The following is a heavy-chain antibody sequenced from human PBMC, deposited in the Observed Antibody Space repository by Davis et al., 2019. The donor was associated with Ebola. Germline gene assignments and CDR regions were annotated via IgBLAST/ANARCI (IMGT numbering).Heavy chain of an antibody. J-gene: IGHJ4*02. Sequence: GGSLRLSCAASGFTFSSYGMHWVCQAPGKGLEWVAVISYDGSNKYYADSVKGRFTISRDNSKNTLYLQMNSLRAEDTAVYYCAKEGWAYSGYDYGDSSGYYSQYFDYWGQGTLVTVSS. CDR2: ISYDGSNK. D-gene: IGHD3-22*01. V-gene: IGHV3-30*18. CDR1: GFTFSSYG. CDR3: AKEGWAYSGYDYGDSSGYYSQYFDY.